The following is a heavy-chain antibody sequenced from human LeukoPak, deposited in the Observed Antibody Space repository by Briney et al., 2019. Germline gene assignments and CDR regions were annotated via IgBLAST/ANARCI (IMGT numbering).Heavy chain of an antibody. D-gene: IGHD6-13*01. CDR1: GFNFYDYY. Sequence: GGSLRLSCAASGFNFYDYYLTWIRQSPGKGLEWVSFISNTGRSRYFADSVKGRFTISRDNAKNSLYLQMNSLRAEDTAVYYCATHSGTYFDYWGQGALVTVSS. CDR3: ATHSGTYFDY. CDR2: ISNTGRSR. V-gene: IGHV3-11*04. J-gene: IGHJ4*02.